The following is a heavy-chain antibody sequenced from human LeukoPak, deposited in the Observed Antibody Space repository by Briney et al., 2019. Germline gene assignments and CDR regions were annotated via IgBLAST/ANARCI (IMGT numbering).Heavy chain of an antibody. CDR1: GFTFSSYA. Sequence: PGRSLRLSCAASGFTFSSYAMHWVRQAPGKGLEWVAVISYDGSNKYYADSVKGRFTISRDNSKNTLYLQMNSLRAEDTAVYYCARGDLRSNYYDSSGYWYYFDYWGQGTLVTVSS. CDR3: ARGDLRSNYYDSSGYWYYFDY. V-gene: IGHV3-30-3*01. J-gene: IGHJ4*02. D-gene: IGHD3-22*01. CDR2: ISYDGSNK.